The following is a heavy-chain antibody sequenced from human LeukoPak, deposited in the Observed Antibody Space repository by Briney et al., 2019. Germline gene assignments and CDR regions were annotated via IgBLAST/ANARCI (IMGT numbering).Heavy chain of an antibody. Sequence: GGSLRLSCAASGFTVSTIYMSWVRQAAGKGLEWVSVVYSGGSTYYADSVKGRFTISRDNSKNTLYLQMSSLRAEDTAVYYCAKDSQYYYDSSGYYSITTQYFDYWGQGTLVTVSS. CDR1: GFTVSTIY. D-gene: IGHD3-22*01. CDR3: AKDSQYYYDSSGYYSITTQYFDY. V-gene: IGHV3-66*01. J-gene: IGHJ4*02. CDR2: VYSGGST.